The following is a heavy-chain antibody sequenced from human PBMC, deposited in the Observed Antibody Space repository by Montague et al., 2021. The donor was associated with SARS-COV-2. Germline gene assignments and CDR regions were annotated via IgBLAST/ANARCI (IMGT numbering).Heavy chain of an antibody. V-gene: IGHV3-7*01. CDR3: ARRRGLVWFGELLWSYGLDV. Sequence: SLRLSCAASGFTFSTYCMTWVRQAPGKGLEWVANIKQDGSEKYYVDSVKGRFTISRDNAKNSLYLQMNSLRAEDTAVYYRARRRGLVWFGELLWSYGLDVWGQGTTVTVSS. D-gene: IGHD3-10*01. CDR2: IKQDGSEK. CDR1: GFTFSTYC. J-gene: IGHJ6*02.